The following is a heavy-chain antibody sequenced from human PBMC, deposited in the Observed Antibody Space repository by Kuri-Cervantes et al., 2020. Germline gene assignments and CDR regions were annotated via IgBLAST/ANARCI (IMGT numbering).Heavy chain of an antibody. CDR2: ISSRTSTI. Sequence: GESLKISCTASGFNFSNYSMNWVRQAPGKRLEWISYISSRTSTIYYADSVKGRFTISRDNAKNPLFLQINSLRAEHTALYHCAKDIGDYGDHYGFDYWGQGTLVTVSS. J-gene: IGHJ4*02. CDR1: GFNFSNYS. V-gene: IGHV3-48*01. CDR3: AKDIGDYGDHYGFDY. D-gene: IGHD4-17*01.